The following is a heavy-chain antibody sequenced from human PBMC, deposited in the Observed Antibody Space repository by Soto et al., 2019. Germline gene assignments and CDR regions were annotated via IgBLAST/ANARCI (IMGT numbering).Heavy chain of an antibody. CDR1: GFTFSSYA. CDR3: AKDPTGYSGYLGWFDP. D-gene: IGHD5-12*01. Sequence: EVQLLESGGGLVQPGGSLRLSCAASGFTFSSYAMSWVRQAPGKGLEWVSAISGSGGSTYYADSVKGRFTISRDNSKNTLYLQMNSLRAEDTAVYDCAKDPTGYSGYLGWFDPWGQGTLVTVSS. CDR2: ISGSGGST. V-gene: IGHV3-23*01. J-gene: IGHJ5*02.